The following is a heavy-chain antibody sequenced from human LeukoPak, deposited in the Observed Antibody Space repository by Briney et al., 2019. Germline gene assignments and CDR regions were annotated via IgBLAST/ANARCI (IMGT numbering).Heavy chain of an antibody. CDR1: GGTFSSYA. D-gene: IGHD4-23*01. V-gene: IGHV1-69*13. J-gene: IGHJ5*02. CDR2: IIPIFGTA. Sequence: GASVKVSCKASGGTFSSYAISWVRQAPGQGLEWMGGIIPIFGTANYAQKFQGRVTITADESTSAAYMELSSLRSEDTAVYYCARFTVVKNNWFDPWGQGTLVTVSS. CDR3: ARFTVVKNNWFDP.